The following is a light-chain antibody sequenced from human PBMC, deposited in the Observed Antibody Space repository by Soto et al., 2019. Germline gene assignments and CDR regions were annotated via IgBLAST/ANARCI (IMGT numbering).Light chain of an antibody. CDR3: QKYNSAPRT. J-gene: IGKJ1*01. CDR2: AAS. Sequence: DIQMTQSPSSLSAFVGDRVTITCRASQGISNFLAWYQQKPGKVPRLLIYAASTLQSGVPSRFSGSGSGTDFTLTISSLQPEDVATYYCQKYNSAPRTFGQGTKVDIK. CDR1: QGISNF. V-gene: IGKV1-27*01.